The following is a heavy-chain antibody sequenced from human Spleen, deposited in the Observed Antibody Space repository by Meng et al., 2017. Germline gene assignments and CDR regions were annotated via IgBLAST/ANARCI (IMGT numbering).Heavy chain of an antibody. CDR2: INHSGST. D-gene: IGHD4-11*01. CDR3: ARGPTTMAHDFDY. V-gene: IGHV4-34*01. CDR1: GGSFSDYY. Sequence: QVQLQQLGAGRLKPSETLSLTCVVSGGSFSDYYWSWIRQPPGKGLEWIGEINHSGSTNYNPSLESRATISVDTSQNNLSLKLSSVTAADSAVYYCARGPTTMAHDFDYWGQGTLVTASS. J-gene: IGHJ4*02.